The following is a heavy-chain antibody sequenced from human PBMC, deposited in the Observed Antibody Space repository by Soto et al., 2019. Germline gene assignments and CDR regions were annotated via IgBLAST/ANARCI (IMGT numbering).Heavy chain of an antibody. CDR2: IYYSGNT. J-gene: IGHJ4*02. Sequence: PSETLSLTCSVSSASLSSSPCYWSWIRQPPGRGPEWIGSIYYSGNTYYKPSLKSRVSISIDTSRNQFSLKLTSVTAADTGVYYCASSSPFHYWGPGILVTISS. CDR1: SASLSSSPCY. CDR3: ASSSPFHY. V-gene: IGHV4-39*01. D-gene: IGHD6-6*01.